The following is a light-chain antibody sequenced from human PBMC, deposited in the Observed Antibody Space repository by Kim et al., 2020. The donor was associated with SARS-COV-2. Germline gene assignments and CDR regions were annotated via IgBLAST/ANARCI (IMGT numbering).Light chain of an antibody. Sequence: ERATINCKCSQGAFHSGNNKNFIAWYQQKPGRPPKLLIYWASTRESGVPDRFSGSGSGTDFTLTISSLQAEDMAVYYCQRYFDTLSFVQGTKLEI. CDR2: WAS. J-gene: IGKJ2*01. CDR3: QRYFDTLS. CDR1: QGAFHSGNNKNF. V-gene: IGKV4-1*01.